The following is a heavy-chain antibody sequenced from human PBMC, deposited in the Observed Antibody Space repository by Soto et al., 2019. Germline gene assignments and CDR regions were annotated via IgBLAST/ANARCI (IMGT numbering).Heavy chain of an antibody. CDR1: GFTFSTYA. V-gene: IGHV3-23*05. CDR3: AKGGYNYGFLFDC. CDR2: IDNSGGIT. J-gene: IGHJ4*02. Sequence: GGSLRLSCAASGFTFSTYAMSWVGLAPGKGLEWVSTIDNSGGITYYADSVKGRFTISRDNSKNTLYLQMNSLRAEDTAVYYCAKGGYNYGFLFDCWGQGTLVTVSS. D-gene: IGHD5-18*01.